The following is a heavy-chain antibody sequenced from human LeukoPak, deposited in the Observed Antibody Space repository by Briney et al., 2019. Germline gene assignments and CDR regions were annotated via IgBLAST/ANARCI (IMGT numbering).Heavy chain of an antibody. J-gene: IGHJ6*03. CDR1: GFTLSSSE. V-gene: IGHV3-48*03. CDR3: AREVLDVDATMTNYYYYMDV. D-gene: IGHD5-18*01. CDR2: ISRSGSTI. Sequence: GGSLRLSCAASGFTLSSSEMNWVRQAPGKGLEWVSYISRSGSTIFYADSVKGRFTISRDNAKNSVYLQMNSLRAEDTAVYYCAREVLDVDATMTNYYYYMDVWGKGTTVTVSS.